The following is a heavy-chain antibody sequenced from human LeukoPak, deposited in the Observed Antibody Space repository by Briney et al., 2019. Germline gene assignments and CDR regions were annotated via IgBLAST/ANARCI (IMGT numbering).Heavy chain of an antibody. V-gene: IGHV1-18*01. D-gene: IGHD3-9*01. Sequence: ASVKVSCKASGYTFTSYGVSWVRQAPGQGLEWMGWISAYNGNTNYAQKLQGRVTMTTDTSTSTAYMELRSLRSDDTAVYYCTRDIPTYYDILTGYFRSPGFDYWGQGTLVTVSS. CDR2: ISAYNGNT. J-gene: IGHJ4*02. CDR3: TRDIPTYYDILTGYFRSPGFDY. CDR1: GYTFTSYG.